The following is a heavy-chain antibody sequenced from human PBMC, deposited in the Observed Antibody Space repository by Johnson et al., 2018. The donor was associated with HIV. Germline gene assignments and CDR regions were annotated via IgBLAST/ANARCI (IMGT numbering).Heavy chain of an antibody. J-gene: IGHJ3*02. CDR1: GFTVSSNY. D-gene: IGHD2-21*01. CDR2: IYSGGST. Sequence: VQLVESGGGLVQPGGSLRLSCAASGFTVSSNYMSWVRQAPGKGLEWVSVIYSGGSTYYADSVKGRFTISRDNSKNTLYLQMNSLRAEDTAVYYCAKDPNGYCGGDCLSPGAFDIWGQGTMVTVSS. V-gene: IGHV3-66*01. CDR3: AKDPNGYCGGDCLSPGAFDI.